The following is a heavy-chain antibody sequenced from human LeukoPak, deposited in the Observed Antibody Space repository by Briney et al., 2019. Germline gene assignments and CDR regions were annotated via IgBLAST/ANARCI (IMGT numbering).Heavy chain of an antibody. V-gene: IGHV4-31*03. CDR1: GGSTSRGGYY. CDR2: IYYSGNT. J-gene: IGHJ4*02. Sequence: SETLSLTCTVSGGSTSRGGYYWSWIRQHPGKGLEWIGYIYYSGNTYYNPSLKSRVTISVDTSKNQFSLRLSSVTAADTAVYYCASEGEGDYFDYWGQGTLVTVSS. CDR3: ASEGEGDYFDY. D-gene: IGHD3-16*01.